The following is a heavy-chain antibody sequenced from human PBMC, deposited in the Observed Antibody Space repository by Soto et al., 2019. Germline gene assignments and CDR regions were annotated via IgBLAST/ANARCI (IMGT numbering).Heavy chain of an antibody. J-gene: IGHJ4*02. V-gene: IGHV4-59*02. CDR3: ERAETSGIQYFDY. D-gene: IGHD6-13*01. CDR2: VYYSGST. CDR1: GDSVNSYY. Sequence: SETLSLTCTVTGDSVNSYYWSWMRQPPGKGLECMGYVYYSGSTNYNPSLKSRVTISVDTSKKQISLRLKSVTAADTAVYYCERAETSGIQYFDYWGQGSMVTVSA.